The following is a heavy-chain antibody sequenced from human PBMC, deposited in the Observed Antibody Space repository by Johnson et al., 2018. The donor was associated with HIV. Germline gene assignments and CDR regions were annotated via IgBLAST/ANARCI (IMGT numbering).Heavy chain of an antibody. CDR3: ARADSSSSPWMGLDI. Sequence: MLLVESGGGVERPGGSLRLSCAASGFTFDDYGMSWVRQAPGQGPECVAVINWNSGSTGYADSVKGRFTISRDNSKNTLYLQMNSLRAEDTAVYFCARADSSSSPWMGLDIWGQGTMVTVSS. D-gene: IGHD6-13*01. J-gene: IGHJ3*02. CDR2: INWNSGST. V-gene: IGHV3-20*04. CDR1: GFTFDDYG.